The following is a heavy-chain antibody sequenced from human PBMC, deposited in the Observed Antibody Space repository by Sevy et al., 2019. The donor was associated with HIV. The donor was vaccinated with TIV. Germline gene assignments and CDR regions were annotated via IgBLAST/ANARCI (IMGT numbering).Heavy chain of an antibody. CDR3: ARVRYYGSGSYYNVKNYYYYYGMDV. CDR2: IYYSGST. V-gene: IGHV4-59*01. D-gene: IGHD3-10*01. J-gene: IGHJ6*02. CDR1: GGSISSYY. Sequence: SETLSLTCTVSGGSISSYYWSWIRQPPGKGLEWIGYIYYSGSTNYNPSLKSRVTISVDTSKNQFSLKLSSVTAADTAVYYCARVRYYGSGSYYNVKNYYYYYGMDVRGQGTTVTVSS.